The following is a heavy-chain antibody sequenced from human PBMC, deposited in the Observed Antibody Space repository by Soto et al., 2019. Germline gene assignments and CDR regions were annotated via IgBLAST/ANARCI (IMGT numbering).Heavy chain of an antibody. CDR3: AKVNQFGVVDF. CDR2: IIPICGTA. V-gene: IGHV1-69*01. Sequence: QVQLVQSGAEVKKPGSSVKVSCKASGGTFSSYAISWVRQAPGQGLEWRGGIIPICGTANYTQKFQGRVPSTADDSKSTSYTESGSLGSEDTAVYYCAKVNQFGVVDFWGQGNTVTVCS. J-gene: IGHJ6*02. CDR1: GGTFSSYA. D-gene: IGHD3-10*01.